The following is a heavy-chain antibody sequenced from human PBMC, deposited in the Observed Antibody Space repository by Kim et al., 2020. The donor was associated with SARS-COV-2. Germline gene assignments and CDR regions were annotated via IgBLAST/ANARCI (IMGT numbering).Heavy chain of an antibody. CDR1: GFTFTGHA. J-gene: IGHJ4*02. Sequence: GGSLRLSCTTSGFTFTGHAMSWVRQAPGKGLEWVSSIDGSDGTTYYVDSVKGPFSISRDDSKNTLYLQMSALRADDTAAYYCLKGGWGWIWGYWGQGTLV. V-gene: IGHV3-23*01. CDR3: LKGGWGWIWGY. CDR2: IDGSDGTT. D-gene: IGHD2-21*01.